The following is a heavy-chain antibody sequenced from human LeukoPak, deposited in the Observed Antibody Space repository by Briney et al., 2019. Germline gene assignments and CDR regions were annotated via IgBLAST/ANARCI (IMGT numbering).Heavy chain of an antibody. CDR3: AKSIVVVPAAILGYFDY. D-gene: IGHD2-2*02. CDR1: GFTFSSYA. Sequence: PGGSLRLSCAASGFTFSSYAMSWVRQAPGKGLEWVSAISGSGGSTYYADSVKGRFTTSRDNSKNTLYLQMNSLRAEDTAVYYCAKSIVVVPAAILGYFDYWGQGTLVTVSS. V-gene: IGHV3-23*01. CDR2: ISGSGGST. J-gene: IGHJ4*02.